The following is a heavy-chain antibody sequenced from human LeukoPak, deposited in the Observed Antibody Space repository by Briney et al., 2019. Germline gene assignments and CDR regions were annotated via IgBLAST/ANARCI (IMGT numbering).Heavy chain of an antibody. J-gene: IGHJ3*02. CDR1: GFTFSSYG. Sequence: PGGSLRLSCAASGFTFSSYGMHWVRQAPGKGLEWVAVIWYDGSNKYYADSVKGRFTISRDNSKNTLYLQMNSLRAEDTAVYYCAKDNYWGIAAAGTPHGEAFDIWGQGTMVTVSS. CDR3: AKDNYWGIAAAGTPHGEAFDI. CDR2: IWYDGSNK. D-gene: IGHD6-13*01. V-gene: IGHV3-33*06.